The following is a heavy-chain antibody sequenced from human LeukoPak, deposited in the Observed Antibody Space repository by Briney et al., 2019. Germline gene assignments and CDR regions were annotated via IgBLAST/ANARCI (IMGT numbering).Heavy chain of an antibody. CDR3: ARNMITFGGVIVV. CDR1: GFTFSNYY. V-gene: IGHV3-7*01. CDR2: IKQDGSEK. J-gene: IGHJ4*02. Sequence: HPGGSLRLSCAASGFTFSNYYMSWVRQAPGKGLEWVANIKQDGSEKYCVDSVKGRFTVSRDSAKNSLYLQMNSLRVDDTAVYYCARNMITFGGVIVVWGQGTLVTVSS. D-gene: IGHD3-16*02.